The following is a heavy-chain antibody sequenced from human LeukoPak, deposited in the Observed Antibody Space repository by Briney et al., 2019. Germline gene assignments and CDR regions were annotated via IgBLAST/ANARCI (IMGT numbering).Heavy chain of an antibody. V-gene: IGHV6-1*01. J-gene: IGHJ4*02. D-gene: IGHD6-13*01. CDR1: GDTVSSNSAT. CDR3: ARGSSSNSWYFDY. CDR2: TYYRSTWYN. Sequence: SQTLSLTCAISGDTVSSNSATWTWIRQSPSRGLEWLGRTYYRSTWYNGYAVSVKSRITINPDTSKNQFSLQLSSVTPDDTAVYYCARGSSSNSWYFDYWGQGTLVTVSS.